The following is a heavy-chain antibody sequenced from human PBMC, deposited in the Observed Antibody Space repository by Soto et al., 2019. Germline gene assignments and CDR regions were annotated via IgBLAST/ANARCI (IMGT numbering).Heavy chain of an antibody. CDR2: IIPIFGTA. Sequence: SVKVSCKASGGTFSSYAISWVRQAPGQGLEWMGGIIPIFGTANYAQKFQGRVTIIADESTSTAYMELSSLRSEDTAVYYCAREAYRRLYYYDSSGSQADAFDIWGQGTMVTVSS. J-gene: IGHJ3*02. V-gene: IGHV1-69*13. D-gene: IGHD3-22*01. CDR3: AREAYRRLYYYDSSGSQADAFDI. CDR1: GGTFSSYA.